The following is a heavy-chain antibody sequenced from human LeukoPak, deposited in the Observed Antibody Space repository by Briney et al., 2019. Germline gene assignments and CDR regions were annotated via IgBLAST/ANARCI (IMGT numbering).Heavy chain of an antibody. V-gene: IGHV3-7*01. J-gene: IGHJ4*02. D-gene: IGHD2/OR15-2a*01. CDR2: INPGGTEK. Sequence: GGSLRLSCAASGFTFSNNWMNWVRQAPGKGLEWVGNINPGGTEKYYVDSVTGRFTISRDNAKNSLYLQMNSLRVEDTAVYYCARVWELSYDYWGQGTLVTVSS. CDR1: GFTFSNNW. CDR3: ARVWELSYDY.